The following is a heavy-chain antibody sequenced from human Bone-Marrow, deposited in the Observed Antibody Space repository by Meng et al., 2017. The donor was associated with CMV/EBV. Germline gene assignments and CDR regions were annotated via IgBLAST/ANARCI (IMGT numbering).Heavy chain of an antibody. Sequence: GGSLRLSCAGSGFTFSSYWMSWVRQAPGKGLEWVANIKHDGSEKYYVDSVTGRFSISRDNAENSLYLQMNSLRAEDTAVYYCVRDSSPCITNCYDAFDIWGQGTMVTVSS. CDR2: IKHDGSEK. V-gene: IGHV3-7*01. J-gene: IGHJ3*02. CDR3: VRDSSPCITNCYDAFDI. CDR1: GFTFSSYW. D-gene: IGHD1-14*01.